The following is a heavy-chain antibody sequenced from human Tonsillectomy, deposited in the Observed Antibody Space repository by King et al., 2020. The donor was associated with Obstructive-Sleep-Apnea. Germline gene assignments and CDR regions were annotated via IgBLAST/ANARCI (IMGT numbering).Heavy chain of an antibody. D-gene: IGHD3-16*01. J-gene: IGHJ5*02. CDR1: GYTFTGYY. CDR3: ARLGARARYNWFDP. V-gene: IGHV1-2*02. Sequence: QLVQSGAEVKKPGASVKVSCKASGYTFTGYYMHWVRQAPGQGLEWMGLINPPRGCPTYAQQFQGRVTMTRDTSISTAYLELSRLRSDDTAVYYCARLGARARYNWFDPWGQGTLVTVSS. CDR2: INPPRGCP.